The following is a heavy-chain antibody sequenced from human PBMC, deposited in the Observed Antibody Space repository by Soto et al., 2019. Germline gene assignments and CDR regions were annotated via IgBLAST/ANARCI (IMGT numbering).Heavy chain of an antibody. V-gene: IGHV3-23*01. CDR1: GFPFSSYA. CDR2: ISGSGGST. Sequence: EVQLLESGGGLVQPGGSLRLSCAASGFPFSSYAMSLVRQAPGKGLEWVSAISGSGGSTYYADSVNGRFTISRDNSKNTLYLQMTSLRAEDMAVYYGAKDPGSSSARHGARYWGQGTLVTVSS. CDR3: AKDPGSSSARHGARY. D-gene: IGHD6-19*01. J-gene: IGHJ4*02.